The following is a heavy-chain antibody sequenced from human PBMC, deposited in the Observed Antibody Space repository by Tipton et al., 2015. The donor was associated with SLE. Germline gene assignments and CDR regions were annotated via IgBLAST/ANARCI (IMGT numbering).Heavy chain of an antibody. D-gene: IGHD6-13*01. J-gene: IGHJ3*02. V-gene: IGHV4-59*08. CDR2: IYYSGST. CDR3: AGGSSSLDDAFDI. Sequence: TLSLTCTVSGGSISSYYWSWIRQPPGKGLEWIGYIYYSGSTNYNPSLKSRVTISVDTSKNQFSLKLSSVTAADTAVYYCAGGSSSLDDAFDIWGQGTMVTVSS. CDR1: GGSISSYY.